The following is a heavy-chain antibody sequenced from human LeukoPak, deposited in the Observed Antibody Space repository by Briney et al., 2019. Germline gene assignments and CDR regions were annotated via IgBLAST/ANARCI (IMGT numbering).Heavy chain of an antibody. V-gene: IGHV4-59*11. CDR2: IYYSGST. J-gene: IGHJ4*02. CDR3: ARGPGGPTDY. D-gene: IGHD3-16*01. Sequence: SETLSITCTVSGGSISSHYWSWIRQPPGKGLEWIGYIYYSGSTNYNPSLKSRVTISVDTSKNQFSLKLSSVTAADTAVYYCARGPGGPTDYWGQGTLVTVSS. CDR1: GGSISSHY.